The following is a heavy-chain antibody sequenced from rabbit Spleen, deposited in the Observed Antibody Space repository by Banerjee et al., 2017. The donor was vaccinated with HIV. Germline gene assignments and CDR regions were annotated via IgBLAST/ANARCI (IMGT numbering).Heavy chain of an antibody. D-gene: IGHD4-1*01. CDR3: ARDLAGVIGWNFNL. J-gene: IGHJ4*01. CDR1: GFSFNDDYV. CDR2: INTWSNTP. V-gene: IGHV1S45*01. Sequence: QQQLVESGGGLVKPGASLTLTCKASGFSFNDDYVMCWVRQSPGKGLKWIACINTWSNTPVYASCAKGRFTMSKTSSSTVTLQMTSLTGADTATYFCARDLAGVIGWNFNLWGPCTLVTVS.